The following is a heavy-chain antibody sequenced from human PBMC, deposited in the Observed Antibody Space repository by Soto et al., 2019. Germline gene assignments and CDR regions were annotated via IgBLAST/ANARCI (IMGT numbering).Heavy chain of an antibody. V-gene: IGHV1-18*01. CDR3: ARNWFGVDY. CDR1: GYTFTSYG. CDR2: IIAYNGNT. J-gene: IGHJ4*02. D-gene: IGHD3-16*01. Sequence: QVQLVQSGAEVKKPGASVKVSCKASGYTFTSYGIIWVRQAPGQGLEWMGWIIAYNGNTNYAQKLQARVTMTTDTSTSQTSMELTSLRSDDTALYYCARNWFGVDYWGQGTLVTVSS.